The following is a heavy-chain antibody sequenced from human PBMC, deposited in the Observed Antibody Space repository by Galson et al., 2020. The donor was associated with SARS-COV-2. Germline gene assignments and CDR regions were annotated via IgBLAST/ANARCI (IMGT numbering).Heavy chain of an antibody. CDR1: GYTFTSYD. Sequence: ASVKVSCKASGYTFTSYDINWVRQAAGQGLEWMGWMNPNSGNTGYAQKFQGRVTMTRDTSKSTAYMELSGLTSEDTAVYYCARLLSLPWGQFWLPNYGMDVWGQGTTVTVSS. CDR2: MNPNSGNT. CDR3: ARLLSLPWGQFWLPNYGMDV. D-gene: IGHD3-3*02. J-gene: IGHJ6*02. V-gene: IGHV1-8*01.